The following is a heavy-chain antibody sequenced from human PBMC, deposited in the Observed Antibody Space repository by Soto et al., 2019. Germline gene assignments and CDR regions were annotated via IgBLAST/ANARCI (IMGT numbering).Heavy chain of an antibody. CDR2: ISAYNGNT. J-gene: IGHJ5*02. CDR3: ARRGYSSGWYNNGFDP. V-gene: IGHV1-18*01. D-gene: IGHD6-19*01. CDR1: GYTFTSYG. Sequence: QVQLVQSGAEVKKPGASVKVSCKASGYTFTSYGISWVRQAPGQGLEWMGWISAYNGNTNYAQKLQGRVTMTTDTXTXIAYMELRSLRSDDTAVYYCARRGYSSGWYNNGFDPWGQGTLVTVSS.